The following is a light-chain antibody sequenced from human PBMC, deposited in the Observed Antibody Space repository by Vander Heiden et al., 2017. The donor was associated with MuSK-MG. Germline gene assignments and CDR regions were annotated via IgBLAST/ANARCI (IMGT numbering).Light chain of an antibody. CDR3: QQDYSYPWT. CDR1: QSISSW. J-gene: IGKJ1*01. Sequence: DITMTQSPSTLSASVGDRVTITCRASQSISSWLTWYQQKPGKAPKLLIYDASSLESGVPSRFSGSGSGTEFTLTISSLQPDDFATYYCQQDYSYPWTFGQGTKVEIK. V-gene: IGKV1-5*01. CDR2: DAS.